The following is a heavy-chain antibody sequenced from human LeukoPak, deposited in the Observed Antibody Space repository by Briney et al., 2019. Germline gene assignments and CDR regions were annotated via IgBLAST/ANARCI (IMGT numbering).Heavy chain of an antibody. CDR1: GGSISSYY. CDR3: ARVGPYGSSYYYMDV. Sequence: SETLSLTCTVSGGSISSYYWSWIRQAPGKGLEWNGYIYYSGSTNYNPSLKSRVTISVDTSKNQFSLKLSSVTAADTAVYYCARVGPYGSSYYYMDVWGKGTTVTVSS. V-gene: IGHV4-59*01. CDR2: IYYSGST. J-gene: IGHJ6*03. D-gene: IGHD3-10*01.